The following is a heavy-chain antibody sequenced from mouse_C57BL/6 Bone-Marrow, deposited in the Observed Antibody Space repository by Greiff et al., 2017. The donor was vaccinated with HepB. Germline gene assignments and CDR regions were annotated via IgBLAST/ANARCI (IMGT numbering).Heavy chain of an antibody. Sequence: EVQLQESGPGLAKPSQTLSLTCSVTGYSITSDYWNWTRKFPGNKLEYMGYISYSGSTYYNPSLKSRISITRDTSKNQYYLQLNSVTTEDTATYYCARKSITTVWYFDVWGTGTTVTVSS. D-gene: IGHD1-1*01. V-gene: IGHV3-8*01. J-gene: IGHJ1*03. CDR2: ISYSGST. CDR1: GYSITSDY. CDR3: ARKSITTVWYFDV.